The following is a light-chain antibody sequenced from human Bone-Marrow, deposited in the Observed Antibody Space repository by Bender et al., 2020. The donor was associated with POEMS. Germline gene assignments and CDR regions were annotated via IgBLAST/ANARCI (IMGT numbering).Light chain of an antibody. CDR2: NSD. CDR3: VAWDDTLNGWV. CDR1: SSNIGSNY. V-gene: IGLV1-44*01. J-gene: IGLJ2*01. Sequence: QSVLTQPPSASGAPGQRVTISCSGSSSNIGSNYVNWYQQLPGTAPKLLIYNSDQRPSGVPDRFSGSMSGTSASLAISGLHSEDEADYYCVAWDDTLNGWVFGGGTKLTVL.